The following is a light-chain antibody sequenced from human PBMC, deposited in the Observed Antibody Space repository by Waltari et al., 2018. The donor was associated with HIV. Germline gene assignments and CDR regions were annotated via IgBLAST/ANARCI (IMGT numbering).Light chain of an antibody. V-gene: IGLV1-51*01. CDR2: DNN. CDR1: RSNIGDNY. J-gene: IGLJ3*02. CDR3: ETRDSSLSAGV. Sequence: QSVLTQPPSVSAAPGQKVTISCSGSRSNIGDNYVSHYQQFPGTAPKLLISDNNKRPSGIPDRFSGSKSGTSATLGITGLQTGDEADYYCETRDSSLSAGVFGGGTKLTVL.